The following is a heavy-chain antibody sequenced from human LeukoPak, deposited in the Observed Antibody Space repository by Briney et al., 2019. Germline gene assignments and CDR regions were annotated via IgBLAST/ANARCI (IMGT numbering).Heavy chain of an antibody. Sequence: SETLSLTCTVSGGSISSSSYYWGWIRQPPGKGLEWIGSIYYSGSTYYNPSLKSRVTISVDTSKNQFSLKLSSVTAADTAVYYCARLIDCSGGSCYFENWFDPWGQGTLVTVSS. J-gene: IGHJ5*02. CDR2: IYYSGST. V-gene: IGHV4-39*07. CDR3: ARLIDCSGGSCYFENWFDP. D-gene: IGHD2-15*01. CDR1: GGSISSSSYY.